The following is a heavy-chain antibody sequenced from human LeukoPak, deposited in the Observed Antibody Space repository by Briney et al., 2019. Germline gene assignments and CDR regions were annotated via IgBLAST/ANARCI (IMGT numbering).Heavy chain of an antibody. D-gene: IGHD1-26*01. CDR3: ARVYTTSYYYYMDV. Sequence: GGSLRLSCAASGFTFDDYGMSWVRQAPGKGLEWVSGINWNGGSTGYADSVKGRFTISRDNAKNSLYLQMNSLRAEDTALYHCARVYTTSYYYYMDVWGKGTTVTVSS. V-gene: IGHV3-20*01. CDR2: INWNGGST. J-gene: IGHJ6*03. CDR1: GFTFDDYG.